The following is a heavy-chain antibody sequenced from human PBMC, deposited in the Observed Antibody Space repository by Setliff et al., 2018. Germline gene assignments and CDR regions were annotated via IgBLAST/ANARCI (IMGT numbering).Heavy chain of an antibody. J-gene: IGHJ3*02. CDR3: ARDPLTTNRRRAFDI. CDR2: IYYSGST. Sequence: PSETLSLTCTVSGGSISSGGYYWSWIRQHPGKGLEWIGYIYYSGSTYYNPSLKSRVTISVDTSKNQFSLKLSSVTAADTAAYYCARDPLTTNRRRAFDIWGQGTMVTVS. V-gene: IGHV4-31*02. CDR1: GGSISSGGYY. D-gene: IGHD4-17*01.